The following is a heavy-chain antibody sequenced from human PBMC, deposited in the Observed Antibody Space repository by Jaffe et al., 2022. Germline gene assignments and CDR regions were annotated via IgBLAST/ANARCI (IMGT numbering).Heavy chain of an antibody. Sequence: QVQLVQSGAEVKKPGVSVKVSCKASGYTFTSFYIHWVRQAPGQGLEWMAVINPSGGSTTYAQNFQGRVTMTRDTSTSTVYMELSSLRSEDTAMYYCARGQTERYYDSSGYYYFDYWGQGTLVTVSS. J-gene: IGHJ4*02. CDR3: ARGQTERYYDSSGYYYFDY. CDR2: INPSGGST. V-gene: IGHV1-46*01. D-gene: IGHD3-22*01. CDR1: GYTFTSFY.